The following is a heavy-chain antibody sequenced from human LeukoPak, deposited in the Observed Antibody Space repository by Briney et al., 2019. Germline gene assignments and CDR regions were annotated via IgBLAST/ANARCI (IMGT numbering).Heavy chain of an antibody. J-gene: IGHJ3*02. CDR2: INPNNGGT. V-gene: IGHV1-2*06. CDR3: AGEDNSSGYRPFDI. Sequence: ASVKVSCKASGYTFSGYYIHWVRQAPGQGLEWIGRINPNNGGTNYAQKFQGRVTMTRDMSMSTAYMELSRLRSDDTAVYYCAGEDNSSGYRPFDIWGQGTMVTVPS. D-gene: IGHD3-22*01. CDR1: GYTFSGYY.